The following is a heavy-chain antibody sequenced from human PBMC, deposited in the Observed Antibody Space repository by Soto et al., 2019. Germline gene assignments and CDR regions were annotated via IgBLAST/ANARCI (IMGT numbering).Heavy chain of an antibody. D-gene: IGHD1-7*01. Sequence: SETLSLTCTVSGGSISSYYWSWIRQPPGKGLEWIGYIYYSGSTNYNPSLKSRVTISVDTSKNQFSLKLSSVTAADTAVYYCASERLTGTYGYYGMDVWGQGTTVTVSS. J-gene: IGHJ6*02. CDR3: ASERLTGTYGYYGMDV. CDR1: GGSISSYY. V-gene: IGHV4-59*01. CDR2: IYYSGST.